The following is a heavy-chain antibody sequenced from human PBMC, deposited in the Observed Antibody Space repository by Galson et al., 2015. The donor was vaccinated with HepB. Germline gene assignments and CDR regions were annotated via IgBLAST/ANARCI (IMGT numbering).Heavy chain of an antibody. CDR1: GYTFTSYG. Sequence: SVKVSCKASGYTFTSYGISWVRQAPGQGLEWMGIINPSGGSTSYAQKFQGRVTMTRDTSTSTVYMELSSLRSEDTAVYYCARAAGKIGGSYRDAFDIWGQGTMVTVSS. CDR3: ARAAGKIGGSYRDAFDI. D-gene: IGHD1-26*01. J-gene: IGHJ3*02. CDR2: INPSGGST. V-gene: IGHV1-46*03.